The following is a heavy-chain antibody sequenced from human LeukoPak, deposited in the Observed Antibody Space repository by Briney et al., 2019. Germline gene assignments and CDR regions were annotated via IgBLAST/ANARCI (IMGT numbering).Heavy chain of an antibody. CDR2: INPNSGGT. CDR3: AREITIFGVVITHFDY. CDR1: GYTFTGYY. J-gene: IGHJ4*02. Sequence: AASVKVSCKASGYTFTGYYMHWARQAPGQGLEWMGWINPNSGGTNYAQKFQGRVTMTRDTSISTAYMELSRLRSDDTAVYYCAREITIFGVVITHFDYWGQGTLVTVSS. V-gene: IGHV1-2*02. D-gene: IGHD3-3*01.